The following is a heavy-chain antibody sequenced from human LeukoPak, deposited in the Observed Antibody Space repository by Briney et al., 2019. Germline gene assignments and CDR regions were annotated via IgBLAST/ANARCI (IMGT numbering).Heavy chain of an antibody. Sequence: SQTLSLTCTVSGGSISSGGYYWSWIRQHPGKGLEWIGYIYYSGSTYYNPSLKSRVTISVDTSKNQFSLKLSSVTAADTAVYYCARMYYYDSSGYYVVPYNWFDPWGQGTLVTVSS. D-gene: IGHD3-22*01. J-gene: IGHJ5*02. V-gene: IGHV4-31*03. CDR3: ARMYYYDSSGYYVVPYNWFDP. CDR2: IYYSGST. CDR1: GGSISSGGYY.